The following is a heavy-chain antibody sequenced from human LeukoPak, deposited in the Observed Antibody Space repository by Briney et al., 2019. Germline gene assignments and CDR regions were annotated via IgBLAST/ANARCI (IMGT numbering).Heavy chain of an antibody. CDR2: IRYDGSDK. V-gene: IGHV3-30*02. CDR3: ARGQSDAYGMDV. J-gene: IGHJ6*02. Sequence: PGGSLRLSCATSGFLFADYGMHWVRQAPGKGLEWVAFIRYDGSDKYYADSVKGRFTISRDNAKNSLYLQMNSLRAEDTAVYYCARGQSDAYGMDVWGQGTTVTVSS. D-gene: IGHD2-21*01. CDR1: GFLFADYG.